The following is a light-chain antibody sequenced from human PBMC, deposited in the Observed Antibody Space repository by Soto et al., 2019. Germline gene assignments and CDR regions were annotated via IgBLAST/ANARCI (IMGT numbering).Light chain of an antibody. J-gene: IGKJ1*01. Sequence: AIQMTQSPSSLSASVGDRVTITCRASQGSRNDLGWYQQKPWKAPKLLIYAASSLQSGVPSRFSGSGSGTDFTLIISSLQPEDFSTYYCLQDYNYPWTFGQGTKVEIK. CDR3: LQDYNYPWT. CDR1: QGSRND. V-gene: IGKV1-6*01. CDR2: AAS.